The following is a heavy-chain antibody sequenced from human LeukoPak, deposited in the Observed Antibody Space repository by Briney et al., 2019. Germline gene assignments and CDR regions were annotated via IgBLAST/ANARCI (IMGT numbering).Heavy chain of an antibody. Sequence: PGGSLRLSCAASGFTFSNYAMSWVRQAPGKGLEWGSVISGSGATTYYADSVKGRFTISRDNSKNTLYLQVDSLRAEDTAVYYCAKGLWGAYYYGMDVWGQGTTVTVSS. J-gene: IGHJ6*02. CDR3: AKGLWGAYYYGMDV. D-gene: IGHD3-16*01. CDR2: ISGSGATT. V-gene: IGHV3-23*01. CDR1: GFTFSNYA.